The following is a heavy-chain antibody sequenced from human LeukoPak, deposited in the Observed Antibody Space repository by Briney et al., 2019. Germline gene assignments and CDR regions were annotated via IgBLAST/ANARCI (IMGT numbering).Heavy chain of an antibody. CDR3: ARNLVNSQGMDV. D-gene: IGHD4-23*01. Sequence: SETLSLTCTVSGGSISSYYWSWIRQPPGKGLEWNGYIYYSGSTNYNPSLKSRVTISVDTSKNQFSLKLSSVTAADTAVYYCARNLVNSQGMDVWGQGTTVTVSS. CDR2: IYYSGST. V-gene: IGHV4-59*01. J-gene: IGHJ6*02. CDR1: GGSISSYY.